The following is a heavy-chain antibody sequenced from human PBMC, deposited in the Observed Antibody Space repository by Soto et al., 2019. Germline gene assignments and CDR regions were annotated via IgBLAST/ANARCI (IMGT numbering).Heavy chain of an antibody. CDR2: ISSSSSYI. CDR1: GFTFSSYS. Sequence: EVQLVESGGGLVKPGGSLRLSFAASGFTFSSYSMNWVRQAPGKGLEWVSSISSSSSYIYYADSVKGRFTISRDNAKNSLYLQMNSLRAEDTAVYYCARDQDWSGYPTADYYYYGMDVWGQGTTVTVSS. J-gene: IGHJ6*02. D-gene: IGHD3-3*01. CDR3: ARDQDWSGYPTADYYYYGMDV. V-gene: IGHV3-21*01.